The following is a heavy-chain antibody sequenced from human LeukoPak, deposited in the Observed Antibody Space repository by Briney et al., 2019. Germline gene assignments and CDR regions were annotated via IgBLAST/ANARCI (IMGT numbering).Heavy chain of an antibody. V-gene: IGHV3-30*04. CDR1: GFTFSSYA. D-gene: IGHD3/OR15-3a*01. Sequence: GGSLRLSCAASGFTFSSYAMHWVRQAPGKGLEWVAVISYDANIKNYADSVKGRFTISRDNSKNTLYLQMNSLRPEDTAVYYCAKDRHPARTDGYYFDYWGQGTLVTVSS. CDR3: AKDRHPARTDGYYFDY. J-gene: IGHJ4*02. CDR2: ISYDANIK.